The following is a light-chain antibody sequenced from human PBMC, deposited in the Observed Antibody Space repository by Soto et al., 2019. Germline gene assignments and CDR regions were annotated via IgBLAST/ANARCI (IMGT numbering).Light chain of an antibody. J-gene: IGLJ1*01. CDR1: SSDVGRNNY. CDR3: SSYAGTPFV. CDR2: EVN. Sequence: QSVLTQPPSASGSPGQSVTISCTGTSSDVGRNNYVSWYQQHPGKAPKLMISEVNKRASGVPDRFSGSKSGNTASLTVSGLQAEDEADYYCSSYAGTPFVFGTGTKVTVL. V-gene: IGLV2-8*01.